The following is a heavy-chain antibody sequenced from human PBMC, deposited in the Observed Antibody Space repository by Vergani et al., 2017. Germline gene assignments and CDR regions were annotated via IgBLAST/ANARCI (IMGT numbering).Heavy chain of an antibody. D-gene: IGHD6-13*01. CDR3: ARCIAAAGTGRWFDP. CDR1: GGPISSHY. V-gene: IGHV4-59*11. CDR2: IYYSGST. Sequence: QVQLQESGPGLVKPSETLSLTCTVSGGPISSHYWSWIRQPPGKGLEWIGYIYYSGSTNYNSSLKSRVTISVATSKNQFSLKLSSVTAADTAVYYCARCIAAAGTGRWFDPWGQGTLVTVSS. J-gene: IGHJ5*02.